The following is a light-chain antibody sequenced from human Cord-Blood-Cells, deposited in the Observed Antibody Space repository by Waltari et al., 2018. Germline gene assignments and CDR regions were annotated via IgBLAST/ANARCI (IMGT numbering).Light chain of an antibody. CDR2: DFR. V-gene: IGLV2-14*01. CDR1: SSDVGGYNY. J-gene: IGLJ2*01. Sequence: QSALTQPASVSGSPGQPITISCTGTSSDVGGYNYFSWYQQHPGKAPKLMIYDFRNRPSGVSHLFPGSKSGNTASLTISGLQSEDEADYYCSSYTSSSTVVFGGGTKLTVL. CDR3: SSYTSSSTVV.